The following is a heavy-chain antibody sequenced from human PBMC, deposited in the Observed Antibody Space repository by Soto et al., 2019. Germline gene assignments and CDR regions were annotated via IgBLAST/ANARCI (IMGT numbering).Heavy chain of an antibody. CDR1: GDSVSSNSAA. Sequence: SQTLSLTCAISGDSVSSNSAAWNWIRQSPSRGLEWLGRTYYKSKWYNDFAESVKSRITINSDTSKNQFSLQLNSVTPEDTAVYYCARGRPSYWAIDVWGQGTTVTVSS. CDR2: TYYKSKWYN. V-gene: IGHV6-1*01. D-gene: IGHD2-8*02. J-gene: IGHJ6*02. CDR3: ARGRPSYWAIDV.